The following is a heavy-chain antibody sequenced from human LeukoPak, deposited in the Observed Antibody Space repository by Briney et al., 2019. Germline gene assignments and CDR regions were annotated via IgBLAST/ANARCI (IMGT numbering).Heavy chain of an antibody. CDR3: ARVQGHPPNGLDV. Sequence: PGGSLRLSCAASGFTFSSYWMHWVRQAPGKGLVWVSRINSDASSTSYADSVKGRFTTSRDNAKNTLYLQMNSLRAEDTAVYYCARVQGHPPNGLDVWGQGPMVTVSS. J-gene: IGHJ3*01. CDR1: GFTFSSYW. D-gene: IGHD2-8*01. V-gene: IGHV3-74*01. CDR2: INSDASST.